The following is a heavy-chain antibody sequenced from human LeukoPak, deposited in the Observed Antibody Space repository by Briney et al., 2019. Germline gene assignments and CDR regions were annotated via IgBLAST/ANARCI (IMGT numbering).Heavy chain of an antibody. CDR2: ISWNSGSI. CDR3: AKDMRKRYFYGLDY. CDR1: GFTFDDYA. V-gene: IGHV3-9*01. D-gene: IGHD3-9*01. J-gene: IGHJ4*02. Sequence: GGSLRLSCAASGFTFDDYAMHWVRQAPGKGLEWVSGISWNSGSIGYADSVKGRFTISRDNAKNSLYLQMNSLRAEDTALYYCAKDMRKRYFYGLDYWGQGTLVTVSS.